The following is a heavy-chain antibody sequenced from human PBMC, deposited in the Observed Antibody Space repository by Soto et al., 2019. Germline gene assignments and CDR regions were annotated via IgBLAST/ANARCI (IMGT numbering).Heavy chain of an antibody. J-gene: IGHJ3*02. CDR3: AKEIVDAVVKGAFDI. Sequence: EVQLVESGGGLVQPGRSLRLSCAASGFTFHDYAMHWVRQAPGKGLEWVSGISWNSGMIGYADSVKGRFTISRDNAKNSMYLQMNSLRAEDTALYHCAKEIVDAVVKGAFDIWGQGTMVTGSS. V-gene: IGHV3-9*01. CDR1: GFTFHDYA. CDR2: ISWNSGMI. D-gene: IGHD3-22*01.